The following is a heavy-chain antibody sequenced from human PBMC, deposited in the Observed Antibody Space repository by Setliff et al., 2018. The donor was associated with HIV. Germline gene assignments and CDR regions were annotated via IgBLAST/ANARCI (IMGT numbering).Heavy chain of an antibody. D-gene: IGHD2-2*01. J-gene: IGHJ5*02. CDR2: IYIGST. CDR1: GGSISSYY. V-gene: IGHV4-4*08. Sequence: SETLSLTCTVSGGSISSYYWSWIRQPPGKGLEWIGHIYIGSTNYNPSLKSRVTISADTSKNQFSLKLSSVTAADTAVYYCASRVLGYCRSTSCLNWFDPWGQGTLVTVSS. CDR3: ASRVLGYCRSTSCLNWFDP.